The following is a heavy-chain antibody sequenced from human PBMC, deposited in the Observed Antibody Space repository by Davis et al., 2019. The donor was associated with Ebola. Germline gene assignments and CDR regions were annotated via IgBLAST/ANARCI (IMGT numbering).Heavy chain of an antibody. CDR2: ISTGSDYI. CDR3: AKTNSGSYSYYFDF. Sequence: GESLKISCAASGFTFSSHSMNWVRQAPGKGLEWVSSISTGSDYIYYADSVKGRFTISRDNAKNSLYLQMDSLRTEDTALYYCAKTNSGSYSYYFDFWGQGTLVTVSS. V-gene: IGHV3-21*04. CDR1: GFTFSSHS. J-gene: IGHJ4*02. D-gene: IGHD3-10*01.